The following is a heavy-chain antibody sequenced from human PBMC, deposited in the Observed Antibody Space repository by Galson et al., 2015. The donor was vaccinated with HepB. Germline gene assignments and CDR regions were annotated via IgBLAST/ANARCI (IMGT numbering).Heavy chain of an antibody. CDR3: ARGDYSGGFDP. Sequence: SLRLSCAASGFSFSDYYMSWIRQAPGKGPEWLSYISSGSGYTDYVDSVKGRFTISRDNAKNSLHLQVNSLRAEDTAMYYCARGDYSGGFDPWGQGTLVIVSS. CDR2: ISSGSGYT. D-gene: IGHD3-16*01. J-gene: IGHJ5*02. V-gene: IGHV3-11*03. CDR1: GFSFSDYY.